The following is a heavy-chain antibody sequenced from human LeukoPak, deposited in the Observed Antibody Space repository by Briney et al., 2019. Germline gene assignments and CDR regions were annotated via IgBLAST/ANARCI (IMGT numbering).Heavy chain of an antibody. CDR2: INPHSGAT. D-gene: IGHD6-19*01. V-gene: IGHV1-2*02. CDR3: ARGMYSSGWYGSFDY. CDR1: GYTFTGYY. J-gene: IGHJ4*02. Sequence: GASVKVSCKASGYTFTGYYIHWVRHAPGQGLEGMGWINPHSGATNYGQKFKGRVTMTRDTYISTAYMEVSRLTYDDTAVYYCARGMYSSGWYGSFDYWGQGTLVTVSS.